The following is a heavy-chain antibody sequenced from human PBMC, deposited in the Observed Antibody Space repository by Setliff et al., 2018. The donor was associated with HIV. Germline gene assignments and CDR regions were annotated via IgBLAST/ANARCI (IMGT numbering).Heavy chain of an antibody. J-gene: IGHJ4*02. CDR2: IYTSGST. CDR1: GDSISTYC. D-gene: IGHD2-21*02. V-gene: IGHV4-4*09. CDR3: ATLDHSGGNFLAY. Sequence: SETLSLTCTVSGDSISTYCWIWIWQPPGKGLEWIGNIYTSGSTNYNPSLKSRITISLDTSKEQFSLELSSATAADTAVYYCATLDHSGGNFLAYWGQGSLVTVSS.